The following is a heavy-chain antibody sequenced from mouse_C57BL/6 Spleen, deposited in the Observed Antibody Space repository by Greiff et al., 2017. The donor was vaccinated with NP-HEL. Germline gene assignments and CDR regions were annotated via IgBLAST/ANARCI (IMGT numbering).Heavy chain of an antibody. CDR3: AREKLDYDEGFAY. CDR1: GYAFSSYW. Sequence: QVQLQQSGAELVKPGASVKISCKASGYAFSSYWMNWVKQRPGKGLEWIGQIYPGDGDTNYNGKFKGKATLTADKSSSTAYMQLSSLTSEDSAVYFCAREKLDYDEGFAYWGQGTLVTVSA. CDR2: IYPGDGDT. V-gene: IGHV1-80*01. J-gene: IGHJ3*01. D-gene: IGHD2-4*01.